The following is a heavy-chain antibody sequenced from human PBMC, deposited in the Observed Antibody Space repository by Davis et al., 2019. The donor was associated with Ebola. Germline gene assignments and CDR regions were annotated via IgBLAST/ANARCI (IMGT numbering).Heavy chain of an antibody. CDR2: ISPSAGST. CDR1: GFSFSSYA. D-gene: IGHD1-7*01. Sequence: GESLKISCATSGFSFSSYAMSWVRQAPGRGLEWVSCISPSAGSTFYVDSVNGRFTISRDNSKSTLYLQMNTLRAEDTAVYFCAKDLGTSGIFDMLGQGTVVTVSS. V-gene: IGHV3-23*01. J-gene: IGHJ3*02. CDR3: AKDLGTSGIFDM.